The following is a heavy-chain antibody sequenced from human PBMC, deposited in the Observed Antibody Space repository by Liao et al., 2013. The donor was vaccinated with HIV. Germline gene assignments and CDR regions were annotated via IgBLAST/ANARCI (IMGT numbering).Heavy chain of an antibody. CDR1: GGSFSAYH. CDR3: ARGAPDLRFLAWLEYYYYMDV. D-gene: IGHD3-3*01. V-gene: IGHV4-34*01. CDR2: VIHDGLT. J-gene: IGHJ6*03. Sequence: QLQLQQWGAGLLKPSETLSLTCAVYGGSFSAYHWTWIRQSPGKELEWIGEVIHDGLTNYNPSLKSRLTISVDTSKNQFSLRLSSVTAADTAVYYCARGAPDLRFLAWLEYYYYMDVWGKGTSVTVSS.